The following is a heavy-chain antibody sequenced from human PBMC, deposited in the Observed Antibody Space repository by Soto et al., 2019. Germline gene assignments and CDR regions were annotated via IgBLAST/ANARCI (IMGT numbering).Heavy chain of an antibody. J-gene: IGHJ4*02. CDR1: GLTFSNAE. D-gene: IGHD6-19*01. V-gene: IGHV3-15*07. Sequence: EVQLVESGGGLVKPGGSLRLSCAASGLTFSNAEMTWVRQAPGKGLEWVGRIRGKGDGGATDYAAPVKYRFIILRDDSENMVYLQMNSLKTEDTVVYYCTTSGGGSGWSFWGQGTLVTVSS. CDR3: TTSGGGSGWSF. CDR2: IRGKGDGGAT.